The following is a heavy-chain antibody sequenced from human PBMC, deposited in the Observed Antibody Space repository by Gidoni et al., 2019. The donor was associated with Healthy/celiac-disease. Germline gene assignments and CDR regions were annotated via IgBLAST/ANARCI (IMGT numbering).Heavy chain of an antibody. CDR3: AREVLGVAVLGY. CDR1: GYTFTSYY. CDR2: INPSGGST. D-gene: IGHD3-10*01. J-gene: IGHJ4*02. V-gene: IGHV1-46*01. Sequence: QVQLVQSGAEVKKPGASVEVSCKASGYTFTSYYMHGVRQSPGQGLEWMGIINPSGGSTSYAQKFQGRVTMTRDTSTSTVYMELSSLRSEDTAVYYCAREVLGVAVLGYWGQGTLVTVSS.